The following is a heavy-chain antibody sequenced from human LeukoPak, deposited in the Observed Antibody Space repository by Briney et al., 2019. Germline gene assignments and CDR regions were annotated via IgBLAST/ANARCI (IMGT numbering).Heavy chain of an antibody. CDR3: ARSDYGDSKLDY. CDR1: GGSISSYY. V-gene: IGHV4-59*01. CDR2: IYYSGST. Sequence: KPSETLSLTCTVSGGSISSYYCSWIRQPPGKGLEWIGYIYYSGSTNYNPSPKSRVTISVDTSKNQFSLKLSSVIAADTAVYYCARSDYGDSKLDYWGQGTLVTVSS. D-gene: IGHD4-17*01. J-gene: IGHJ4*02.